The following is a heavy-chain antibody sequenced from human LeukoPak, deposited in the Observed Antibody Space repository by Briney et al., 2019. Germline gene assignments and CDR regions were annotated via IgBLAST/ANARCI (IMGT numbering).Heavy chain of an antibody. CDR1: GYTFTSYG. D-gene: IGHD3-10*01. V-gene: IGHV1-18*01. CDR2: ISAYNGNT. J-gene: IGHJ4*02. Sequence: ASVKVSCKASGYTFTSYGITWVRQAPGQGLEWMGWISAYNGNTDYAQNLQGRVTMTTDTSTSTAYMELRSLRSDDTAVYYCARGSYYYAMYYFDYWGKGTLVTVSS. CDR3: ARGSYYYAMYYFDY.